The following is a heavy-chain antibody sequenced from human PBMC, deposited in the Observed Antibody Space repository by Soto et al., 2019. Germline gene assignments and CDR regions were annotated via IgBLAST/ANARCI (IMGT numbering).Heavy chain of an antibody. D-gene: IGHD1-20*01. CDR3: ARPRWKDGIK. CDR1: GASMNNDSYY. J-gene: IGHJ4*02. CDR2: IYYTGNT. V-gene: IGHV4-39*01. Sequence: TSETLSLTCSVPGASMNNDSYYWGWIRQPPGKGLEWIGTIYYTGNTFYNPSLRSRVTISVDTSKNQLSLKLTSLTVADTAVYYCARPRWKDGIKWGRGILVTVSS.